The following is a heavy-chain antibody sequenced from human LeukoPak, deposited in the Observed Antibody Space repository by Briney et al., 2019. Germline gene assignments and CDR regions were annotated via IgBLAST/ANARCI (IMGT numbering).Heavy chain of an antibody. D-gene: IGHD6-13*01. CDR1: GFTFSSYA. J-gene: IGHJ6*03. CDR3: AKASGYSSSWYEHYYYYYMDV. CDR2: ISGSGGST. Sequence: GGSLRLSCAASGFTFSSYAMSWVRQAPGKGLEWVSAISGSGGSTYYADSVKGRFTISRDNSKNTLYLQMNSLRAEDTAVYYCAKASGYSSSWYEHYYYYYMDVWGKGTTVTISS. V-gene: IGHV3-23*01.